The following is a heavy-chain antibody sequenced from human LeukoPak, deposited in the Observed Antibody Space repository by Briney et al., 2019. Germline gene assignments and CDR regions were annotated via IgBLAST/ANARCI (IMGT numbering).Heavy chain of an antibody. CDR3: ASGGVTVYSYGPDY. J-gene: IGHJ4*02. CDR1: GGILSKWS. V-gene: IGHV1-69*13. CDR2: IIPEFDEA. Sequence: ASVKVSCKASGGILSKWSISWVRQAPGQGLEWVGTIIPEFDEAHYSQKLQGRVTISADDSATAAYMELRSLTPEDTAIYYCASGGVTVYSYGPDYWGQGTLIAVSS. D-gene: IGHD5-18*01.